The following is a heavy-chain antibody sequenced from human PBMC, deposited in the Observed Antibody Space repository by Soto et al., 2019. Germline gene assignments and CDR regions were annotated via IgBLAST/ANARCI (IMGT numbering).Heavy chain of an antibody. V-gene: IGHV3-21*01. CDR2: ITSSSSYI. Sequence: GGSLRLSCAASGFTFRLYSMIWVCQAPGKGLEWVASITSSSSYIYYEDSLKGRFTISRDNAKNSLFLQLDSLRAEDTAVYFCVRARSTDSRPDYWGQGTLVTVSS. CDR1: GFTFRLYS. J-gene: IGHJ4*02. D-gene: IGHD3-22*01. CDR3: VRARSTDSRPDY.